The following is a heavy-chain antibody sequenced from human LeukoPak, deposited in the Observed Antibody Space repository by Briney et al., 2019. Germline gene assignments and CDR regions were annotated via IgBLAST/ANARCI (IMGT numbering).Heavy chain of an antibody. V-gene: IGHV3-33*01. CDR2: IWYDGSNK. D-gene: IGHD6-13*01. CDR1: GFTFSSYG. CDR3: AREGLQQQLAFDY. J-gene: IGHJ4*02. Sequence: GGSLRLSCAASGFTFSSYGMHWARQAPGKGLEGVAVIWYDGSNKYYADSVKGRFTISRDNSKNTLYLQMNSLRAEDTAVYYCAREGLQQQLAFDYWGQGTLVTVSS.